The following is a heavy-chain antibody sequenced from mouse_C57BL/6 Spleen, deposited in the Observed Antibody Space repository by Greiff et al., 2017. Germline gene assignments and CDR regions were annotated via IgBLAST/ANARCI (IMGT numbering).Heavy chain of an antibody. CDR1: GFSLTSYG. D-gene: IGHD2-5*01. Sequence: QVQLKESGPGLVAPSQSLSITCTVSGFSLTSYGVSWVRQPPGKGLEWLGVIWGDGSTNNHSANISRLGISNDNSKGQVFLKLNSLQTDDTATYYCASNYSNYGAMDYWGQGTSVTVSS. J-gene: IGHJ4*01. CDR2: IWGDGST. V-gene: IGHV2-3*01. CDR3: ASNYSNYGAMDY.